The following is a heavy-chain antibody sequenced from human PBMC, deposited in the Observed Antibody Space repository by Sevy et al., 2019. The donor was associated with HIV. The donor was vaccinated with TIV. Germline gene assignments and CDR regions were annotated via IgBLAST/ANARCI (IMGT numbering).Heavy chain of an antibody. Sequence: GGSLRLSCAASGFTFSSYAMSWVRQAPGKGLEWVSAISGSGGSTYYADSVKGRFTISRDNSKNTMYLQMNSLRAEDKAVYYCAKDGGVDCSSTSCFFLGYYDYWGQGTLVTVSS. CDR2: ISGSGGST. CDR1: GFTFSSYA. J-gene: IGHJ4*02. D-gene: IGHD2-2*01. CDR3: AKDGGVDCSSTSCFFLGYYDY. V-gene: IGHV3-23*01.